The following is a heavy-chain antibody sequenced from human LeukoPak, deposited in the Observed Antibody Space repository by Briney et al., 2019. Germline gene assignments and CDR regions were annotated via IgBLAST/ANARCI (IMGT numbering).Heavy chain of an antibody. J-gene: IGHJ4*02. Sequence: HPGGSLRLSCAASGFTFSNHAMHWVRQATGKGLEWVSAIGTAGDTFYPGSVKGRFTISRENAKNSLSLQMNSLRAEDTAVYYCVRQQTPHGNFDYWGQGTLVTVSS. CDR3: VRQQTPHGNFDY. CDR1: GFTFSNHA. V-gene: IGHV3-13*01. D-gene: IGHD1-26*01. CDR2: IGTAGDT.